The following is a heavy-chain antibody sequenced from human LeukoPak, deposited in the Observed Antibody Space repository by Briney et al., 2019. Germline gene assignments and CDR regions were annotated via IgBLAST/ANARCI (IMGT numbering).Heavy chain of an antibody. Sequence: GESLKISCKGSGYSFTNYWIGWVRQMPGKGLEWMGIIYPSDSDTRYSPSFQGQVTISADKSISTAYLQWSSLKASDTAMYYCARRGEYSNGLDYYFDYWGQGTLVTVSS. V-gene: IGHV5-51*01. J-gene: IGHJ4*02. CDR2: IYPSDSDT. CDR1: GYSFTNYW. D-gene: IGHD4-11*01. CDR3: ARRGEYSNGLDYYFDY.